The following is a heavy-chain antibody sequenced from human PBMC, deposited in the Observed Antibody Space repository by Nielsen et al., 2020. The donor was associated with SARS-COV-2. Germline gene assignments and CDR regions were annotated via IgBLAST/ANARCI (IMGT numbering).Heavy chain of an antibody. CDR3: AKDWTAIVVVPSGGVDY. CDR1: GFTFSTYG. V-gene: IGHV3-30*18. CDR2: ISYDGSNK. J-gene: IGHJ4*02. D-gene: IGHD2-15*01. Sequence: GESLKISCAASGFTFSTYGMHWVRQAPGKRLEWVAAISYDGSNKYYVDSVKGRFTISRDNSKNTLYLQMSSLREEGTAVYYCAKDWTAIVVVPSGGVDYWGQGTLVTVSS.